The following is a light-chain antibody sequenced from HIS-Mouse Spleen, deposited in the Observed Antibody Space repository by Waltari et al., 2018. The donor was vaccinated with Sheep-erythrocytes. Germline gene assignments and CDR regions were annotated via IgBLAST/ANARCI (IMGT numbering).Light chain of an antibody. CDR1: ALPKQY. CDR2: NDS. CDR3: QSADSSGTWV. J-gene: IGLJ3*02. Sequence: SYELTQPPSVSVSPGQTARITCSGDALPKQYAYWYQQKPGQAPVLVIYNDSERPAGIPGRFSGASSGTTVRLTISGVQAEDEADYYCQSADSSGTWVFGGGTKLTVL. V-gene: IGLV3-25*03.